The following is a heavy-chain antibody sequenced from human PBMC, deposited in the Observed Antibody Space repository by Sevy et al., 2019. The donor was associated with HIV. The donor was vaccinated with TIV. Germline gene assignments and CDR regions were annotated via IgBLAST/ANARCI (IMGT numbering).Heavy chain of an antibody. Sequence: GGSLRLSCAASGFTFSSYSMNWVRQAPGKGLEWVSSISSSSSYIYYADSVKGRFTISRDNAKNSLYLQMNSLRAEDTAVYYCARDLYGSGSYAFDYLGQGTLVTVSS. CDR3: ARDLYGSGSYAFDY. CDR2: ISSSSSYI. V-gene: IGHV3-21*01. CDR1: GFTFSSYS. J-gene: IGHJ4*02. D-gene: IGHD3-10*01.